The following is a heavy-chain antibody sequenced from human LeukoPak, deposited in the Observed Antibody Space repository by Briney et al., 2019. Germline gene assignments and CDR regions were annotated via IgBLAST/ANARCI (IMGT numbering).Heavy chain of an antibody. J-gene: IGHJ5*02. D-gene: IGHD2-2*01. Sequence: PETLSLTCAVYGGSFSGYYWSWIRQPPGKGLEWIGEINHSGSTNYNPSLKSRVTISVDTSKNQFSLKLSSVTAADTAVYYCARGLSVVVPAAIVWFDPWGQGTLVTVSS. CDR2: INHSGST. V-gene: IGHV4-34*01. CDR3: ARGLSVVVPAAIVWFDP. CDR1: GGSFSGYY.